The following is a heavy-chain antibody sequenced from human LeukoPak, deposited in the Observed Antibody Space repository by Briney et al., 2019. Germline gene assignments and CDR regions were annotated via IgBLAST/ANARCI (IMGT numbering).Heavy chain of an antibody. CDR3: ARGRVGYYFDY. Sequence: GGALRLSCAASGLTVSSNYMNWVRQAPGKGLEWVSVIYSGGSTYYADSVKGRFTISRDNSKKTLYLQMNSLRAEDTAVYYCARGRVGYYFDYWGQGTLVTVSS. D-gene: IGHD1-26*01. CDR1: GLTVSSNY. CDR2: IYSGGST. V-gene: IGHV3-66*02. J-gene: IGHJ4*02.